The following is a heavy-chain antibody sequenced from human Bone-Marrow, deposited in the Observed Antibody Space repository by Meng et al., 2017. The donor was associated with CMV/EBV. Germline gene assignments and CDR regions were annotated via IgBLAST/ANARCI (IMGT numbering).Heavy chain of an antibody. D-gene: IGHD3-10*02. CDR1: GFTFSSYS. CDR3: ARTTNYVPTYLDY. V-gene: IGHV3-30*03. J-gene: IGHJ4*01. Sequence: GESLKISCAASGFTFSSYSMNWVRQAPGKGLEWVALISYDGSKQYYADSVKGRFTISRDDSQNTLYLQMNSLGAEDTARYYCARTTNYVPTYLDYWGHGTLVTVSS. CDR2: ISYDGSKQ.